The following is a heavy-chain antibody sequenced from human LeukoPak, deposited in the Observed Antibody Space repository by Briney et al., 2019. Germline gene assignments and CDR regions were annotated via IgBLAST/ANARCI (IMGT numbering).Heavy chain of an antibody. V-gene: IGHV3-30-3*01. J-gene: IGHJ4*02. CDR3: ARNYYDSSGYYFDY. CDR1: GFTFSSYA. D-gene: IGHD3-22*01. CDR2: ISYDGSNK. Sequence: GRSLRLSCAASGFTFSSYAMHWVRQAPGKGLEWVAVISYDGSNKYYADSVKGRFTISRDNSKNTLYLQMKSLRAEDTAVYYCARNYYDSSGYYFDYWGQGTLVTVSS.